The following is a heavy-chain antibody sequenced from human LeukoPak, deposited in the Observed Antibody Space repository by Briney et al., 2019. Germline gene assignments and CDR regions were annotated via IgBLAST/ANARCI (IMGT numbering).Heavy chain of an antibody. J-gene: IGHJ3*02. CDR1: GGSISSYY. V-gene: IGHV4-59*01. Sequence: SETLSLTCTVSGGSISSYYWSWIRQPPGKGLEWIGYIYYSGSTNYNPSLKSRVTISVDTSKNQFSLKLSSVTAADTAVYYCARARGVNRRDAFDIWGQGTMVTVSS. CDR2: IYYSGST. D-gene: IGHD1-14*01. CDR3: ARARGVNRRDAFDI.